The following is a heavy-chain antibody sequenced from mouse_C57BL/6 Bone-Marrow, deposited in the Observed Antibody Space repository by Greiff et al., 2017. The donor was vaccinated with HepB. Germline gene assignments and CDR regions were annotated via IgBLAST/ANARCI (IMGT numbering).Heavy chain of an antibody. CDR2: ISSGSSTI. CDR3: AKTDGNYGY. Sequence: DVMLVESGGGLVKPGGSLKLSCAASGFTFSDYGMHWVRQAPEKGLEWVAYISSGSSTIYYADTVKGRFTISRDNAKNTLFLQMTSLRSEDTAMYYCAKTDGNYGYWGQGTTLTVSS. CDR1: GFTFSDYG. V-gene: IGHV5-17*01. D-gene: IGHD2-1*01. J-gene: IGHJ2*01.